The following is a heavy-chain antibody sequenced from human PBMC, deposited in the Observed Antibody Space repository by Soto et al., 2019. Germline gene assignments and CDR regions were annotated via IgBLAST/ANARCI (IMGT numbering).Heavy chain of an antibody. V-gene: IGHV3-30*18. D-gene: IGHD5-18*01. Sequence: PGGSLRLSCAASGFTFSSYGMHLVRQAPGKGLERVAVISYDGSDKYYADSVKGRFTISRDNSKNTLYLQMNSLRAEDTAVYYCAKSVRIQLWGVWYYYYGMDVWGQGT. CDR1: GFTFSSYG. CDR3: AKSVRIQLWGVWYYYYGMDV. J-gene: IGHJ6*02. CDR2: ISYDGSDK.